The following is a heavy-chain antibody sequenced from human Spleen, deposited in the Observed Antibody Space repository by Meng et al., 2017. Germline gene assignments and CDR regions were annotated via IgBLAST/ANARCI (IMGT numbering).Heavy chain of an antibody. V-gene: IGHV4-59*08. CDR1: VGSISGYH. Sequence: QVQLQESGPGLVKPSETLSLTCTVSVGSISGYHWRWIRQRPGKGLVWLAYIHYSESTNYNPSLKARLTTSVDTSQNQLSLELRSVTAADTAVYYCARHSASRSHPLDYWGQGTLVTVSS. CDR3: ARHSASRSHPLDY. CDR2: IHYSEST. D-gene: IGHD3-10*01. J-gene: IGHJ4*02.